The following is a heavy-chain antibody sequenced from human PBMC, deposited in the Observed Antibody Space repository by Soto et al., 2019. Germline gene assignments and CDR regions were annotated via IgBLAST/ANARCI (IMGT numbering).Heavy chain of an antibody. CDR2: INAGNGNT. J-gene: IGHJ2*01. Sequence: QVQLVQSGAEVKKPGASVKVSCKASGYTFTSYAMHWVRQAPGQRLEWMGWINAGNGNTKYSQKFQGRVTVTRDTSASTAYMELSSLRSEDTAVYSCARAISSVTTFYFDLWGRGTLVTVSS. CDR3: ARAISSVTTFYFDL. V-gene: IGHV1-3*01. D-gene: IGHD4-17*01. CDR1: GYTFTSYA.